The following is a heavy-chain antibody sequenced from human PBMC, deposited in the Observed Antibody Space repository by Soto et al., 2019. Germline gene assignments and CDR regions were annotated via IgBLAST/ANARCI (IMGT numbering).Heavy chain of an antibody. CDR3: ASAAPGHYYDSSVTRGAFDI. CDR2: IHHSGST. J-gene: IGHJ3*02. V-gene: IGHV4-38-2*01. D-gene: IGHD3-22*01. CDR1: GYSISSGYH. Sequence: PSETLSLTCAVSGYSISSGYHWGWIRQPPGKGLEWLGSIHHSGSTYYNPSLKSRVTISVDTSKNQFSLTLRYVTAADTAVNYCASAAPGHYYDSSVTRGAFDIWGQGTMVTVSS.